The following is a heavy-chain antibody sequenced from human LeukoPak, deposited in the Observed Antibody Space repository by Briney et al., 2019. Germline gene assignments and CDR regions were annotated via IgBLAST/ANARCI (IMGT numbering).Heavy chain of an antibody. Sequence: GESLKISCKGSGYRFTNYWIGWVGQMPGKGLEWMGIIYPGDSDTRYSPPFQGQVTISADKSISPAYLQWSSLKASDTAMYYCATSRSGSYEYGMDVWGQGTTVTVSS. V-gene: IGHV5-51*01. CDR2: IYPGDSDT. J-gene: IGHJ6*02. CDR1: GYRFTNYW. CDR3: ATSRSGSYEYGMDV. D-gene: IGHD3-10*01.